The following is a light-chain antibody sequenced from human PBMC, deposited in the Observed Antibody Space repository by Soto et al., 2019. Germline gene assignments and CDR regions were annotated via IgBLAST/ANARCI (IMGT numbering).Light chain of an antibody. CDR1: ASDIGGYTF. V-gene: IGLV2-8*01. CDR3: SADGGTNPYV. J-gene: IGLJ1*01. Sequence: QSALTQPPSASGSPGQSVAISCTGTASDIGGYTFVSCYQHHPGTAPQLLLYDVNKRPSGVPGRFSGSSSGNTASLTVSGLPAEDEADYCCSADGGTNPYVFGTGTKLTVL. CDR2: DVN.